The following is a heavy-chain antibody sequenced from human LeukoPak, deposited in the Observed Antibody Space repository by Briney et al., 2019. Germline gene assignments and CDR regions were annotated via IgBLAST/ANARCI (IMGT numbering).Heavy chain of an antibody. CDR2: IYYSGST. CDR1: GHSISSYY. J-gene: IGHJ6*03. V-gene: IGHV4-59*01. Sequence: SETLSLTCTVSGHSISSYYWSWIRQPPGKGLEWIGFIYYSGSTNYNPSLKSRVTISVDTSKNQFSLKLSSVTAADTAVYYCARDRSSYYYYYMDVWGKGTTVTVSS. D-gene: IGHD3-16*02. CDR3: ARDRSSYYYYYMDV.